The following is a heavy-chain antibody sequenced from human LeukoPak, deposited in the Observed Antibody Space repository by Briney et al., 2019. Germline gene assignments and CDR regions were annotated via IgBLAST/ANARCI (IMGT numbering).Heavy chain of an antibody. CDR2: ISSSSSTI. CDR3: ARDQIKRITIFGVVISPDY. CDR1: GFTFSSYS. Sequence: GGSLRLSCAASGFTFSSYSMNWVRQAPGKGLEWVSYISSSSSTIYYADSVKGRFTISRDNAKNSLYLQMNSLRAEDTAVYYCARDQIKRITIFGVVISPDYWGQGTLVTVSS. J-gene: IGHJ4*02. V-gene: IGHV3-48*04. D-gene: IGHD3-3*01.